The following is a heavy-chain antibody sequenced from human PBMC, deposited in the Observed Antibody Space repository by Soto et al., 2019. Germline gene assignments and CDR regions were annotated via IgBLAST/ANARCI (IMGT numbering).Heavy chain of an antibody. V-gene: IGHV3-30-3*01. CDR2: ISYDGSNK. J-gene: IGHJ5*02. CDR1: GFTFSSYA. Sequence: GGSLRLSCAASGFTFSSYAMHWVRQAPGKGLEWVAVISYDGSNKYYADSVKGRFTISRDNSKNTLYLQMNSLRAEDTAVYYCARDNIVVVPAAFWFDPWGQGTLVTVSS. CDR3: ARDNIVVVPAAFWFDP. D-gene: IGHD2-2*01.